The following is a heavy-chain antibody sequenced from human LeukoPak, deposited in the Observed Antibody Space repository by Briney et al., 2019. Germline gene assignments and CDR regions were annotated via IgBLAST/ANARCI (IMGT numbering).Heavy chain of an antibody. D-gene: IGHD5-18*01. V-gene: IGHV3-23*01. CDR1: GFTFNNYA. CDR3: RHDSYIPF. Sequence: GGPLRLSCAASGFTFNNYAMSWVRQPPGKGLEWVSGISDSARSTYYADSVKGRFTISRDNSKDTVYLQMNNLRAADTAFFCVRHDSYIPFWGQGSLVTVSS. CDR2: ISDSARST. J-gene: IGHJ1*01.